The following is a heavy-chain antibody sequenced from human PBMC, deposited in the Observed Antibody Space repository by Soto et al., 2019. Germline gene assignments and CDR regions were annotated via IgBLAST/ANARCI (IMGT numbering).Heavy chain of an antibody. CDR1: GGSISSGGYS. CDR3: ARLRLEPDYYYYGMDV. CDR2: IYHSGST. V-gene: IGHV4-30-2*02. Sequence: KTSETLSLTCAVSGGSISSGGYSWSWIRQPPGKGLEWIGYIYHSGSTYYNPSLKSRVTISVDTSKNQFSLKLSSVTAADTAVYYCARLRLEPDYYYYGMDVWGQGTTVTVSS. J-gene: IGHJ6*02. D-gene: IGHD1-1*01.